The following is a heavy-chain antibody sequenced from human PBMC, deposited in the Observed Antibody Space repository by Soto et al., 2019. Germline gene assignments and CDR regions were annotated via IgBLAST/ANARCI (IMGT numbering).Heavy chain of an antibody. D-gene: IGHD5-18*01. CDR2: IYYSGST. Sequence: SETLSLTCTVSGGSISSGGYYWSWIRQHPGKGLEWIGYIYYSGSTYYNPSLKSRVTISVDTSKNQFSLKLSSVTAADTAVYYCARVTAMVRTYGMDVWGQGTTVTVSS. CDR1: GGSISSGGYY. V-gene: IGHV4-31*03. CDR3: ARVTAMVRTYGMDV. J-gene: IGHJ6*02.